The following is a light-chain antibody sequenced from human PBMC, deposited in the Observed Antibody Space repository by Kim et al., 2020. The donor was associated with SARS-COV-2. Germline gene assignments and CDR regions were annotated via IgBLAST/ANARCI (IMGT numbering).Light chain of an antibody. J-gene: IGKJ4*01. V-gene: IGKV1-12*01. Sequence: DIQMTQSPSSVSASVGDRVTITCRATQDIGSWLAWYQQKPGKAPNLLIYSASSLQSGVPSRFSGSGSGTDFTLTISSLQPEDFATYYFQQARSFPLTFGGGTKVDIK. CDR2: SAS. CDR3: QQARSFPLT. CDR1: QDIGSW.